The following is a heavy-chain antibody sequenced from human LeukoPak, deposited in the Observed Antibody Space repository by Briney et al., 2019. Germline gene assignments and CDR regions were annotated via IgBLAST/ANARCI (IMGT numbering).Heavy chain of an antibody. CDR2: IWYDGSNK. CDR1: GFSFRSYG. CDR3: ARDRLGHDILTGYSDYYAMDV. Sequence: GGSLRLSCAASGFSFRSYGMHWVRQAPGKGLEWVAVIWYDGSNKYYADSVKGRFTISRDSSKNTMYLQMNSLRAEDTAVYYCARDRLGHDILTGYSDYYAMDVWGQGTTVTVSS. J-gene: IGHJ6*02. V-gene: IGHV3-33*01. D-gene: IGHD3-9*01.